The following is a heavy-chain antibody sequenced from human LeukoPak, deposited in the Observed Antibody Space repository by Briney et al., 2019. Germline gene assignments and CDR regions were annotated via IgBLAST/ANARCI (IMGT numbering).Heavy chain of an antibody. J-gene: IGHJ4*02. CDR1: GYTFTGYY. Sequence: ASVKVSCKASGYTFTGYYMHWVRQAPGQGLEWMGRINPNSGGTNYAQKFQGRVTMTRDTSISTAYMELSRLRSDDTAVYYCARDLTGGPPVDYWGQGTLVTVSS. CDR3: ARDLTGGPPVDY. D-gene: IGHD1-14*01. V-gene: IGHV1-2*06. CDR2: INPNSGGT.